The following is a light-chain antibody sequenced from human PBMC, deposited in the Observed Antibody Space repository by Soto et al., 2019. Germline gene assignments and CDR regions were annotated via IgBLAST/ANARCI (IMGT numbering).Light chain of an antibody. CDR1: SGHSSYT. V-gene: IGLV4-69*01. CDR3: QTWGAGIHVV. CDR2: LNSDGSH. J-gene: IGLJ2*01. Sequence: QPVLTQSPSASASLGASVKLTCTLSSGHSSYTIAWHQQQPDRGPRYLMRLNSDGSHNKGDGVPGRFSGSSSGAERYLTISRLQSEDEADYYCQTWGAGIHVVFGGGTKLTVL.